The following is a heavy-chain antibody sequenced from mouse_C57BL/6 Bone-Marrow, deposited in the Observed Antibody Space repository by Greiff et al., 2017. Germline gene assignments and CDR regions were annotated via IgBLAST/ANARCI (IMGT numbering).Heavy chain of an antibody. D-gene: IGHD1-1*01. V-gene: IGHV1-80*01. CDR3: ARGIYGSGLYWYFDV. J-gene: IGHJ1*03. CDR1: GYAFSSYW. Sequence: VMLVESGAELVKPGASVKISCKASGYAFSSYWMNWVTQRPGKGLEWIGQIYPGDGDTNYNGKFTGKATLTADKSASTAYMTLSSLTTEDSAVYCCARGIYGSGLYWYFDVWGTGTTVTVYS. CDR2: IYPGDGDT.